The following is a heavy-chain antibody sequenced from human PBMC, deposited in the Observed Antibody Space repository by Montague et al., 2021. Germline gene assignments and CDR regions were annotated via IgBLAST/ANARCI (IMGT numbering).Heavy chain of an antibody. CDR2: FSHGGRT. Sequence: SETLSLTCTVSRSLINSDYYCGWIRQPPGKLLECMGIFSHGGRTYYNPSLNSRVTISVDTSNNHFSLKLSSVTAADTAMYYCARERDRYYYMDIWGKGTTITVSS. CDR3: ARERDRYYYMDI. V-gene: IGHV4-38-2*02. J-gene: IGHJ6*03. CDR1: RSLINSDYY.